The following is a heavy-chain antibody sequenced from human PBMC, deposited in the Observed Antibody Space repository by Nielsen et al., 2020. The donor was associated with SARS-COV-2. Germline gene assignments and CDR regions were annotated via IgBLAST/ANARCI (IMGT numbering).Heavy chain of an antibody. V-gene: IGHV3-21*01. CDR1: GFTFSSYT. CDR3: ARVGSDWSFGAFDT. Sequence: GGSLRLSCAASGFTFSSYTMNWVRQAPGKGLEWVSSLDYSSTYIYYADSVRGRFTISRDNAKNSLYLQMNSLRAEDTAVYYCARVGSDWSFGAFDTWGPGTKVTVS. J-gene: IGHJ3*02. D-gene: IGHD6-19*01. CDR2: LDYSSTYI.